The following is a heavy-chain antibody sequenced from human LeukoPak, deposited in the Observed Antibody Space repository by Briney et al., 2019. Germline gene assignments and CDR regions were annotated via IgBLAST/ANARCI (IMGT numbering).Heavy chain of an antibody. Sequence: SETLSLTCVVSGGSISSSHWWSWVRQPPGKGLEWIGEIYHTGSTSYNPSLKGRVTISVDTSKNQFSLKLSSVTAADTAVYYCARGLNRNDYGDYGYWGQGTLVTVSS. CDR3: ARGLNRNDYGDYGY. V-gene: IGHV4-4*02. CDR1: GGSISSSHW. CDR2: IYHTGST. D-gene: IGHD4-17*01. J-gene: IGHJ4*02.